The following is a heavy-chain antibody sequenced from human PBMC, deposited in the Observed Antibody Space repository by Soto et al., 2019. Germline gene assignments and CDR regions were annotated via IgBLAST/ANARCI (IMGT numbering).Heavy chain of an antibody. Sequence: EVQLVESGGGLVQPGGSLRLSCAASGFTFSSYSMNWVRQAPGKGLEWVSYISSSSSIIYYADSVKGRFTISRDNAKNSLYLQMNSLRAEDTAVYYCARETTDFDYWGQGTLVTVSS. CDR2: ISSSSSII. V-gene: IGHV3-48*01. D-gene: IGHD4-17*01. CDR3: ARETTDFDY. J-gene: IGHJ4*02. CDR1: GFTFSSYS.